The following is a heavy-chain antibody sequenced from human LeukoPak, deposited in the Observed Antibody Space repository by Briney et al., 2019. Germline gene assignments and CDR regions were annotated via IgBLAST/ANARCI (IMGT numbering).Heavy chain of an antibody. CDR1: GFSLSSHA. CDR3: ARSGLSRFSF. J-gene: IGHJ4*02. Sequence: GGSLRLSCAASGFSLSSHAMSWVRQAPGKGLQWVSAFSGSGGSTYYADSVKGRFTISRDNSRNTLYLQMNSLRAEDTAVYYCARSGLSRFSFWGQGTLVTVSS. CDR2: FSGSGGST. V-gene: IGHV3-23*01. D-gene: IGHD2/OR15-2a*01.